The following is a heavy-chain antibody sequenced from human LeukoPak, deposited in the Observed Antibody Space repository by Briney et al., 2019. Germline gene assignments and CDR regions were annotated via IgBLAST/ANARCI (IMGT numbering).Heavy chain of an antibody. Sequence: GGSLRLSCAASRFTFSNYWMSWVRQAPGKGLEWVAKIKQDGSQRYYVDSVTGRFTISRDNAKNSLYLQMNSLRAEDTALYYCAKAPNYGSGRFPFDYWGQGTLVTVSS. CDR3: AKAPNYGSGRFPFDY. CDR2: IKQDGSQR. V-gene: IGHV3-7*03. J-gene: IGHJ4*02. CDR1: RFTFSNYW. D-gene: IGHD3-10*01.